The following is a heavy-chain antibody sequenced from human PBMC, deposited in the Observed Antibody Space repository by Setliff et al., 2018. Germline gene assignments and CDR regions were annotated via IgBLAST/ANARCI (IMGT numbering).Heavy chain of an antibody. D-gene: IGHD2-2*01. CDR1: GYTFSTYG. V-gene: IGHV1-18*01. CDR3: ARFGGSCSSSSCYASDL. CDR2: IITNTGKT. Sequence: ASVKVSCKASGYTFSTYGLHWVRQAPGQGPEWMGMIITNTGKTSYAQKFQGRVTKTTDTSTGTGYMELRSLRSDDTAVYFCARFGGSCSSSSCYASDLWGQGTMVTVSS. J-gene: IGHJ3*01.